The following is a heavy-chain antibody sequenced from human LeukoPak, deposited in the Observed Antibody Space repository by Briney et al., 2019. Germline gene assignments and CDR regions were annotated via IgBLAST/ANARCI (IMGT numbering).Heavy chain of an antibody. CDR3: ARDRGYDSSGYYYHGAFDI. J-gene: IGHJ3*02. CDR2: ISSASSTT. CDR1: GFTFNTYS. D-gene: IGHD3-22*01. V-gene: IGHV3-48*01. Sequence: GGSLRLSCAASGFTFNTYSINWVRQAPGKGLEWISYISSASSTTYYADSVKGRFTISRDNAKNSVYLQMNSLRAEDTAVYYCARDRGYDSSGYYYHGAFDIWGQGTMVTVSP.